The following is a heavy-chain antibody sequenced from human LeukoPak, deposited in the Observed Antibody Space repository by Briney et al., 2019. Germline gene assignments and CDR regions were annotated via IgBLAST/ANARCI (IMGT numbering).Heavy chain of an antibody. Sequence: GGSLRLSCAASGFTFSSYDMHWVRQATGKGLGWVSAIGTAGDPYYPGSVKGRFTISRENAKNSLYLQMISLRAGDTAVYYCARGLRYCSGGSCYNSDAFDIWGQGTMVTVSS. J-gene: IGHJ3*02. D-gene: IGHD2-15*01. V-gene: IGHV3-13*05. CDR2: IGTAGDP. CDR3: ARGLRYCSGGSCYNSDAFDI. CDR1: GFTFSSYD.